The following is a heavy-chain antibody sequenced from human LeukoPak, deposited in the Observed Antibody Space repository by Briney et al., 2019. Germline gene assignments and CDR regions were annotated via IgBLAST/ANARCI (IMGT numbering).Heavy chain of an antibody. CDR1: GYTFTSYS. J-gene: IGHJ4*02. D-gene: IGHD2-15*01. Sequence: ASVKVSCKASGYTFTSYSISWVRQAPGQGLDWMGWISPYNGNTIYAQKVKGRVTMTTDTSTSTAYMELRSLNSDDAAVYYCARASYCSDGSCYSDYWGQGTLVTVSS. V-gene: IGHV1-18*01. CDR3: ARASYCSDGSCYSDY. CDR2: ISPYNGNT.